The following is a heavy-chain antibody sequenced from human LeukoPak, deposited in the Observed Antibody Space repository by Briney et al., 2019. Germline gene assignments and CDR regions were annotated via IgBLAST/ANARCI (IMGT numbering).Heavy chain of an antibody. D-gene: IGHD1-1*01. CDR2: INYSGST. V-gene: IGHV4-39*07. CDR1: GGSINSSTHY. CDR3: ARAGIVSWNLNWLDP. Sequence: PSETLSLTCTVSGGSINSSTHYWGWIRQPPGKGLEWIGSINYSGSTYYSPSLKSRVTISVDTSKNQFSLKLSSVTAADTAVYYCARAGIVSWNLNWLDPWGQGTLVTVSS. J-gene: IGHJ5*02.